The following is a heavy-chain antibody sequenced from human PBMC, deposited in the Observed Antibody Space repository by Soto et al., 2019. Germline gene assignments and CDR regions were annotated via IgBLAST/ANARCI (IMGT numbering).Heavy chain of an antibody. CDR1: GFSFSDYN. D-gene: IGHD6-13*01. V-gene: IGHV3-21*01. CDR2: ISRSSNYI. CDR3: ARDSSPNYYYYYGMDV. J-gene: IGHJ6*02. Sequence: GSLRLSCAASGFSFSDYNMNWVRQAPGKGLEWISSISRSSNYIYYADSVKGRFTISRDNAKNSLSLQINSLRAEDTAVYYCARDSSPNYYYYYGMDVWGQGTTVTVSS.